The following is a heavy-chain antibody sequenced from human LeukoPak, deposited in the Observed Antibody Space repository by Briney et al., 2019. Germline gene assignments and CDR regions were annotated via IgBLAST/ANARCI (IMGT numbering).Heavy chain of an antibody. Sequence: SETLSLTCAVYGGSFSGYYWSWIRQPPGKGLEWIGEINHSGSTNYNPSLKSRVTISVGTSKNQFSLKLSSVTAADTAVYYCARETSYGGVYWGQGTLVTVSS. V-gene: IGHV4-34*01. D-gene: IGHD4-17*01. J-gene: IGHJ4*02. CDR3: ARETSYGGVY. CDR2: INHSGST. CDR1: GGSFSGYY.